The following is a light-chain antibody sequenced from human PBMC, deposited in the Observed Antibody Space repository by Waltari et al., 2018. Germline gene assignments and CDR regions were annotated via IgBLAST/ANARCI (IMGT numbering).Light chain of an antibody. CDR1: DSDVGAYDF. CDR2: EVS. V-gene: IGLV2-14*01. J-gene: IGLJ1*01. Sequence: QSALTQPASVSGSPGQSITISCSGTDSDVGAYDFVSWSQQHPGKAPHLIIYEVSNRPSGISKRFAASKSGNTASLTSSGLQAEDEADYYCSSYTTSSAPGVFGTGTRVTVL. CDR3: SSYTTSSAPGV.